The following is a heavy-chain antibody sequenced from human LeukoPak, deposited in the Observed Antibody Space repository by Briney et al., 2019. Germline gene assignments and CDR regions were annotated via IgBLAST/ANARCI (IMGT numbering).Heavy chain of an antibody. D-gene: IGHD3-16*01. J-gene: IGHJ4*02. V-gene: IGHV4-34*12. Sequence: PSETLSLTCAVYGGSFSGYYWSWIRQPPGKGLDWIGEIIHSGGTNYNPSLKSRVTISVDTSKNQFSLNLNSINAADTAVYYCATSGGTLGPTNYFAYWGQGTLVTVSS. CDR2: IIHSGGT. CDR1: GGSFSGYY. CDR3: ATSGGTLGPTNYFAY.